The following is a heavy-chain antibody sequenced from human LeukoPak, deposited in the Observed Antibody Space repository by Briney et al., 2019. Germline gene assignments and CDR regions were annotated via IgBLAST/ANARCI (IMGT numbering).Heavy chain of an antibody. V-gene: IGHV3-21*01. CDR3: STILDGSGYDS. CDR2: ISSSRSYI. Sequence: GGSLRLSCAASGFTFSSYSMNWVRQAPGKGLEWVSSISSSRSYIYYADSVKGRFTISRDNAKNSLYLQINSLRAEDTAVYYCSTILDGSGYDSWGQGTLVTVSS. D-gene: IGHD5-12*01. J-gene: IGHJ5*02. CDR1: GFTFSSYS.